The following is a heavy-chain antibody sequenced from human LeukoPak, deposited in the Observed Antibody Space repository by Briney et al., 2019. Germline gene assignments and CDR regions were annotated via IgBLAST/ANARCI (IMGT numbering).Heavy chain of an antibody. J-gene: IGHJ4*02. CDR1: GGSFSGYY. CDR2: INHSGST. D-gene: IGHD2-2*01. V-gene: IGHV4-34*01. Sequence: SETLSLTCAVYGGSFSGYYRSWIRQPPGKGLEWIGEINHSGSTNYNPSLKSRVTISVDTSKNQFSLKLSSVTAADTAVYYCARAPIVVVPAAITHAVAAADNYSGQGTLVTVSS. CDR3: ARAPIVVVPAAITHAVAAADNY.